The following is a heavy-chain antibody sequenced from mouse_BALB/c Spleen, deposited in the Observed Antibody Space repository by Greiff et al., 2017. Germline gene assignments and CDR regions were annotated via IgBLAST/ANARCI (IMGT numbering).Heavy chain of an antibody. CDR2: IYPGSGST. Sequence: LQQPGSELVRPGASVKLSCKASGYTFTSYWMHWVKQRHGQGLEWIGNIYPGSGSTNYDEKFKSKGTLTVDTSSSTAYMHLSSLTSEDSAVYYCTVFYGNYAYWGQGTLVTVSA. CDR1: GYTFTSYW. V-gene: IGHV1S22*01. D-gene: IGHD2-1*01. CDR3: TVFYGNYAY. J-gene: IGHJ3*01.